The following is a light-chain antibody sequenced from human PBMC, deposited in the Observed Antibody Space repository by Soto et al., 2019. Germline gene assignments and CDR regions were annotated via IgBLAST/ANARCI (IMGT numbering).Light chain of an antibody. CDR1: SSDVCRYNY. CDR3: DSYTSSSPVV. J-gene: IGLJ2*01. Sequence: QSALTQPASVSGSPGQSITISCTGTSSDVCRYNYVPWYQQHPGKSPKLMIYDVNNQPSGVSNRFSGSKSGNTASLTISGLQAEDEADYYCDSYTSSSPVVFGGGTKLTVL. CDR2: DVN. V-gene: IGLV2-14*01.